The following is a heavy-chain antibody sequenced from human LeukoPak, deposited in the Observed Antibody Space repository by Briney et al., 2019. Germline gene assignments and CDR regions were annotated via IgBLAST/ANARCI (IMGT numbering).Heavy chain of an antibody. CDR3: AKDGTVVTLYYFDY. CDR1: GFTFSSSA. CDR2: ISGSGVST. J-gene: IGHJ4*02. D-gene: IGHD4-23*01. V-gene: IGHV3-23*01. Sequence: PGASLRLSCAAPGFTFSSSAMSWVRQAPGKGLEWVSAISGSGVSTYYADSVKGRFTISRDNSKTTLYLQMNSLRAEDTAVYYCAKDGTVVTLYYFDYWGQGTLVTVSS.